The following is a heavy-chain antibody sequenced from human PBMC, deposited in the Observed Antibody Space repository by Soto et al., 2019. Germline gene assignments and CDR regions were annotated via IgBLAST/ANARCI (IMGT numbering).Heavy chain of an antibody. CDR1: GYTFTSYA. D-gene: IGHD3-3*01. V-gene: IGHV1-3*01. CDR3: ARADDLWSGYYDPTFDY. Sequence: ASVKVSCKASGYTFTSYAMHWVRQAPGQRLEWMGWINAGNGNTKYSQRFQGRVTITRDASASTAYMELSSLRSEDTAVYYCARADDLWSGYYDPTFDYWGQGTLVTVSS. J-gene: IGHJ4*02. CDR2: INAGNGNT.